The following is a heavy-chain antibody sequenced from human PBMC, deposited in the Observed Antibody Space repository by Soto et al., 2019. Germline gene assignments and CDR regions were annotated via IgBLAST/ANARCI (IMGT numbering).Heavy chain of an antibody. V-gene: IGHV3-15*07. Sequence: EVQLAVSGGGFVKPGGSLRLSCAVSGFSFSDAWLNWVRQAPGKGLEWVGRIKTKSDSAATDDAAPVKGSFIIARYDSKRKLFLQLISLQAEDTAVYYWATYLQNRRYTWDFYWGQGTLVTVSS. D-gene: IGHD1-7*01. J-gene: IGHJ4*02. CDR1: GFSFSDAW. CDR3: ATYLQNRRYTWDFY. CDR2: IKTKSDSAAT.